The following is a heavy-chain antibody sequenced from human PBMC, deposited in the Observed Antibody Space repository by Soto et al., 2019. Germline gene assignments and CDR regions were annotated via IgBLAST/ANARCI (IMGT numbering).Heavy chain of an antibody. V-gene: IGHV4-34*01. CDR1: GGSFSGYY. Sequence: PSETLSLTCAVYGGSFSGYYWSWIRQPPGKGLEWIGEINHSGSTNYNPSLKSRVTISVDTSKNQFSLKLSSVTAADTAVYYCARAEYSGYDLPFDYWGQGTLVTVSS. J-gene: IGHJ4*02. CDR3: ARAEYSGYDLPFDY. D-gene: IGHD5-12*01. CDR2: INHSGST.